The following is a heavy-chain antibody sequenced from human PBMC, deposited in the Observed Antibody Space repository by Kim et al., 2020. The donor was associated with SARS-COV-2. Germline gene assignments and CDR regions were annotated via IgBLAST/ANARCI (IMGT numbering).Heavy chain of an antibody. CDR1: GFTFTNYA. V-gene: IGHV3-23*01. CDR2: ITAGGGTT. J-gene: IGHJ5*02. Sequence: GGSLRLSCAASGFTFTNYAMTWVRQAPGKGLEWVSTITAGGGTTYYADSVRGRFALSRDNSKNTIFLQMNSLRAEDTAVYYCAKASTTATTRWFDPLGQG. CDR3: AKASTTATTRWFDP. D-gene: IGHD4-17*01.